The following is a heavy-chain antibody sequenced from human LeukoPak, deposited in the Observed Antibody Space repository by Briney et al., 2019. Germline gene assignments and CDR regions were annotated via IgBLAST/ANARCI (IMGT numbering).Heavy chain of an antibody. CDR2: ITSGGGYI. CDR3: ARGHYDVLAASYKWTPDY. D-gene: IGHD3-9*01. Sequence: GGSLRLSCAASGFTFNTFNMNWVRQAPGKGLEWVSFITSGGGYIYYVDSVKGRFTTSRDNAKNSLFLQLNSLRVEDTAVYYCARGHYDVLAASYKWTPDYWGQGTLATVSS. J-gene: IGHJ4*02. V-gene: IGHV3-21*01. CDR1: GFTFNTFN.